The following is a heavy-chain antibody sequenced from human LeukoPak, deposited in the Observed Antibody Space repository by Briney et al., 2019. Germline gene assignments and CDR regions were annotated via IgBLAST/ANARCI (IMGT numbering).Heavy chain of an antibody. CDR1: GFTFSNYD. Sequence: GRSLRLSCAASGFTFSNYDMDWVRQAPGKGLEWAAVISYDGSSKYYADSVKGRFTISRDNSKNTLYLQMNSLRAEDTAVYYCARDQRLYCGGDCYQFDYWGQGTLVTVSS. CDR3: ARDQRLYCGGDCYQFDY. CDR2: ISYDGSSK. V-gene: IGHV3-30*04. D-gene: IGHD2-21*02. J-gene: IGHJ4*02.